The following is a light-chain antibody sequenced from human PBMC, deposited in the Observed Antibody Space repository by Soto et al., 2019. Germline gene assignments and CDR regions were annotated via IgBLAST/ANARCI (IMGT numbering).Light chain of an antibody. V-gene: IGLV2-23*01. J-gene: IGLJ1*01. Sequence: QSALTQPASVSGSPGQSITISCTGTSSDVGSYNLVSWYQQHPGKAPKLMIYEGSKRPSGVSNRFSGSKSGNTASLTISGLQAEDEADYYCCSYAGSSFYVFGTGNKVTVL. CDR2: EGS. CDR3: CSYAGSSFYV. CDR1: SSDVGSYNL.